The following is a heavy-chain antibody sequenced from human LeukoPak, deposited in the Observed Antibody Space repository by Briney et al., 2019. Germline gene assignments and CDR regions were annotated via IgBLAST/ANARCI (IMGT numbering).Heavy chain of an antibody. Sequence: GGSLRLSCAASGFTFRSYGMSWVRQAPGKGLEWVASIKPDGSEKYYLDSVKGRFTISRDNARDSLYLQMNSLRDDDTSVYFCARDASALYWGRGTLVTVSS. CDR1: GFTFRSYG. J-gene: IGHJ4*02. D-gene: IGHD4/OR15-4a*01. CDR2: IKPDGSEK. CDR3: ARDASALY. V-gene: IGHV3-7*01.